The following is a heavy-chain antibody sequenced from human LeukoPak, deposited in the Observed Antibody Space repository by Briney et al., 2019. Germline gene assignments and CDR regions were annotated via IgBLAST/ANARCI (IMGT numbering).Heavy chain of an antibody. CDR1: GFTFSSYG. CDR3: ARDPWSGPSDDAFDI. Sequence: GGSLRLSCAASGFTFSSYGMHWVRQAPGKGLEWVAVISYDGSNKYYADSVKGRFTISRDNSKNTLYLQMNSLRAEDTAVYYCARDPWSGPSDDAFDIWGQGTMVTVSS. V-gene: IGHV3-30*03. J-gene: IGHJ3*02. CDR2: ISYDGSNK. D-gene: IGHD1-1*01.